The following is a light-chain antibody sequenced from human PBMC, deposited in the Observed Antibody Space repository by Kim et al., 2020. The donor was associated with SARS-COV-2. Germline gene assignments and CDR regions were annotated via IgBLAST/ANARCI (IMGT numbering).Light chain of an antibody. J-gene: IGLJ1*01. Sequence: QGVTISCTGSNSNIGAGYDVHWYQHLPGTAPKVLIHNNDNRPSGVPDRFSGSRSGTSASLAITGLQAEDEADFYYQSSDSTLSGYVFGSGTKVTVL. V-gene: IGLV1-40*01. CDR2: NND. CDR1: NSNIGAGYD. CDR3: QSSDSTLSGYV.